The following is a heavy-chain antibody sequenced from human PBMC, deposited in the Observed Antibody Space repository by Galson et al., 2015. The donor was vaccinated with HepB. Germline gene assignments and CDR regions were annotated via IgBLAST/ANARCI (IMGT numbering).Heavy chain of an antibody. J-gene: IGHJ4*02. V-gene: IGHV3-30*01. Sequence: SLRLSCAASGFTFSRHAMHWVRQAPGKGLEWVAVTSSGGSQQYYADSVKGRFTISRDNSENTVYLQMNSLRAEDTAVYYCARDQSGNPSSWPYYFDYWGQGTLVTVSS. CDR1: GFTFSRHA. CDR2: TSSGGSQQ. D-gene: IGHD6-13*01. CDR3: ARDQSGNPSSWPYYFDY.